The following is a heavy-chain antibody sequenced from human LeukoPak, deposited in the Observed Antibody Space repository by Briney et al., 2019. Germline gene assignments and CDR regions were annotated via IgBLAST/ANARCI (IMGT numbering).Heavy chain of an antibody. J-gene: IGHJ4*02. CDR3: ARYDVGWYYFDY. Sequence: SETLSLTCVVSGGSISSSNWWSWVRQPPEKGLEWIGEIYHSGSTNYNPSLKSRVTISVDKSKNQFSLKLSSVTAADTAVYYCARYDVGWYYFDYWGQGTLVTVSS. V-gene: IGHV4-4*02. CDR2: IYHSGST. CDR1: GGSISSSNW. D-gene: IGHD6-19*01.